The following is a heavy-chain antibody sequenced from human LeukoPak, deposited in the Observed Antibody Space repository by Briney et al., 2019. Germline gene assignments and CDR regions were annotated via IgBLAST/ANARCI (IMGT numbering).Heavy chain of an antibody. Sequence: SETLSLTCTVSGASISSDTYFWSWIRQPAGKGLEWIGRISSTGRTDYSPSLTSRVTISVDTSKNQLSMKLSSVTAADTAVYYCAKGAGPPWFDPWGQGTLVTVSS. V-gene: IGHV4-61*02. CDR2: ISSTGRT. CDR3: AKGAGPPWFDP. J-gene: IGHJ5*02. CDR1: GASISSDTYF. D-gene: IGHD6-19*01.